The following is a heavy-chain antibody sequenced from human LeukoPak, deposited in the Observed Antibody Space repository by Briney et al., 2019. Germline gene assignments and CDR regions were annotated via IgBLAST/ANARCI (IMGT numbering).Heavy chain of an antibody. D-gene: IGHD3-9*01. V-gene: IGHV3-49*03. CDR2: IRSKAYGGTA. CDR3: SREIRYFDWFQADY. J-gene: IGHJ4*02. Sequence: GGSLRLSCEASGFTFSSYEMSWFRQAPGKGLEWVGFIRSKAYGGTAEYAASVKGRFTISRDDSESIAYLQMDSLKTEDTAVYYCSREIRYFDWFQADYWGQGTLVTVSS. CDR1: GFTFSSYE.